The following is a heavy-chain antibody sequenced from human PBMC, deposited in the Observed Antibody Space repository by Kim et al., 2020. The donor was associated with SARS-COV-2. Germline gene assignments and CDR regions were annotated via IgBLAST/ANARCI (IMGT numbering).Heavy chain of an antibody. V-gene: IGHV3-7*01. Sequence: GSEANYVDSMKGRITNSRDNTKNSLYLQVNSRRVEDTALYYCARGDGLNWGQGTLVTVSS. CDR2: GSEA. CDR3: ARGDGLN. J-gene: IGHJ4*02.